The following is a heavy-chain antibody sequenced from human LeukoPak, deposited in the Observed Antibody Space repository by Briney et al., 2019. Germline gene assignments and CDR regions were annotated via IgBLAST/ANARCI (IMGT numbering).Heavy chain of an antibody. CDR1: GFTFSNYW. CDR3: ASGGDPVEYYAEYFQR. D-gene: IGHD2-21*02. V-gene: IGHV3-74*01. J-gene: IGHJ1*01. CDR2: INSDESST. Sequence: PRGSLRLSCAASGFTFSNYWMHWVRQAPGKGLVWVSRINSDESSTTYADSVKGRFTISRDNAKNTLYLQMNSLGAEDTAVYYCASGGDPVEYYAEYFQRWGQGTLVTVSS.